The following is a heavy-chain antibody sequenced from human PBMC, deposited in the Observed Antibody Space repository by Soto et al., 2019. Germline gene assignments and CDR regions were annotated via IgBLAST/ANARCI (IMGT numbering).Heavy chain of an antibody. CDR2: ISSSSSYI. Sequence: KSGGSLRLSCAASGFTFSSYSMNWVRQAPGKGLEWVSSISSSSSYIYYADSVKGRFTISRDNAKNSLYLQMNSLRAEDTAVYYCARDATGYSSSWYRDYWGQGTLVTVSS. CDR3: ARDATGYSSSWYRDY. D-gene: IGHD6-13*01. V-gene: IGHV3-21*01. CDR1: GFTFSSYS. J-gene: IGHJ4*02.